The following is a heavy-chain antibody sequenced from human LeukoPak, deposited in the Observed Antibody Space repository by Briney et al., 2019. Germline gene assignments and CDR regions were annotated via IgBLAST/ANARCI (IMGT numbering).Heavy chain of an antibody. Sequence: GGSLRLSCGASGITFSSYSMNWVRQAPGKGLEWVSYISSSGSTEYYADSVKGRFTISRDNARNSLYLQMNSLRAEDTAVYFCARGGLSIMGYWGQGTLVTVSS. V-gene: IGHV3-48*01. J-gene: IGHJ4*02. CDR2: ISSSGSTE. D-gene: IGHD2/OR15-2a*01. CDR3: ARGGLSIMGY. CDR1: GITFSSYS.